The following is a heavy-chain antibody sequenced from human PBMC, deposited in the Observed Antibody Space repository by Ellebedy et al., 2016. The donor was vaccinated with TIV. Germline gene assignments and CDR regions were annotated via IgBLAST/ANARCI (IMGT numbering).Heavy chain of an antibody. CDR2: VYYSGSP. D-gene: IGHD2-21*02. J-gene: IGHJ4*02. Sequence: MPSETLSLTCSVSGGSVSSTRYYWAWIRQPPGKGLEYIGSVYYSGSPYYNPSFKNRVTLSADTSKNQFSLNRRTVTAADTAVYYCARTDPWQPIDDWGQGILVSVSS. CDR1: GGSVSSTRYY. CDR3: ARTDPWQPIDD. V-gene: IGHV4-39*01.